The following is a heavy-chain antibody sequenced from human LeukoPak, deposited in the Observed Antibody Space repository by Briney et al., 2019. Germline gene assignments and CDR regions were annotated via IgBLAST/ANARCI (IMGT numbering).Heavy chain of an antibody. CDR1: GGSISSYY. Sequence: SETLSLTCTVSGGSISSYYWSWIRQPPGKGLEWIGYIYYSGSTNYNPSLKSRVTISVDTSKNQFSLKLSSVTAADTAVYFCARGGAGPLRDWGQGTLVTVSS. CDR3: ARGGAGPLRD. J-gene: IGHJ4*02. CDR2: IYYSGST. V-gene: IGHV4-59*01. D-gene: IGHD3-16*01.